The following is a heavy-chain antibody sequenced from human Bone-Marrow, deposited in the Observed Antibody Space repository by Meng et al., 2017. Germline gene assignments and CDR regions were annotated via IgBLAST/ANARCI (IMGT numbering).Heavy chain of an antibody. D-gene: IGHD6-19*01. Sequence: SVKVFCKASGGTFSSYSISWVRQAPGQGLEWMGGIIPIFSKANYAQKFQGRLTITADESTSTAYMGLSSLRTEDTAVYYCARDLSNGVAVASYGMDVWGQGTTVTVSS. V-gene: IGHV1-69*13. CDR3: ARDLSNGVAVASYGMDV. CDR2: IIPIFSKA. CDR1: GGTFSSYS. J-gene: IGHJ6*02.